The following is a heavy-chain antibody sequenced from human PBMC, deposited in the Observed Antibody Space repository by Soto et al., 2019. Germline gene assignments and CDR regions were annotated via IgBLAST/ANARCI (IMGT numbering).Heavy chain of an antibody. CDR1: GYTFSSYG. Sequence: QAQLMQSGAEVKRPGASVKVSCRSSGYTFSSYGISWVRQAPGQGLEWLGWISPYDGNRNYAQTLQGRVYMTTDTSAKTAYMELRSRRVDDTAKYYCARGGYYDSSGSRNYHYYGMNVWGQGTTVTVSS. D-gene: IGHD3-9*01. CDR3: ARGGYYDSSGSRNYHYYGMNV. CDR2: ISPYDGNR. V-gene: IGHV1-18*04. J-gene: IGHJ6*02.